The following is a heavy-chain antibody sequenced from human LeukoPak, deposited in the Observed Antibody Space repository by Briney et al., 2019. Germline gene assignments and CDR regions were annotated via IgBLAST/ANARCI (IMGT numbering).Heavy chain of an antibody. Sequence: PSETLSLTCTVSGDSMSSYHWSWIRQAADKGLEWIGRIYSSGTINYNPSLKSRVTMSVDTSKIQFSLKLRSVTAADTAVYYCARGLLGLFGSWGQGTLVTVSS. D-gene: IGHD2-8*02. CDR1: GDSMSSYH. J-gene: IGHJ4*02. CDR3: ARGLLGLFGS. CDR2: IYSSGTI. V-gene: IGHV4-4*07.